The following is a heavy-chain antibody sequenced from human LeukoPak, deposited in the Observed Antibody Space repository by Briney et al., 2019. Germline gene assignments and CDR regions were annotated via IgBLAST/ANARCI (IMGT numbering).Heavy chain of an antibody. D-gene: IGHD1-26*01. Sequence: ASVKVSCKASGGIFSSYAISWVRQAPGHGLEWMGGIIPIFGTANYAQKFQGRVTITADESTSTAYMELSSLRSEDTAVYYCASGAGSGRLYYYYYMDVWGKGTTVTVSS. CDR1: GGIFSSYA. J-gene: IGHJ6*03. CDR3: ASGAGSGRLYYYYYMDV. V-gene: IGHV1-69*13. CDR2: IIPIFGTA.